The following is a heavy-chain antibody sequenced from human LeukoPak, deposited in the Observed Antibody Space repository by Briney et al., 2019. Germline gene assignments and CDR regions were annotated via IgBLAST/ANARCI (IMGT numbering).Heavy chain of an antibody. CDR3: AHILTGYFDY. CDR1: GFTFSSYG. D-gene: IGHD3-9*01. V-gene: IGHV3-23*01. Sequence: GGSLRLSCAASGFTFSSYGMSWVRQAPGKGLEWVSAISGSGGSTYYADSVKGRFTISRDNSKNTLYLQMNSLRAEDTAVYYCAHILTGYFDYWGQGTLVTVSS. CDR2: ISGSGGST. J-gene: IGHJ4*02.